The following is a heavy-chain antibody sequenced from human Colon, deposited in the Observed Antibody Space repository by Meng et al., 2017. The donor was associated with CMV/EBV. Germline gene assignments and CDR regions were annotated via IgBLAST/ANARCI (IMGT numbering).Heavy chain of an antibody. J-gene: IGHJ4*02. Sequence: SCKASGGTFSSYTISWVRQAPGKGLEWISYISDSGLSIKYTDSVKGRFTISRDNAKNSLYLQMNSLGAEDTAVYYCARDDDYYSSSGDQRLLEYWGQGTLVTVSS. CDR3: ARDDDYYSSSGDQRLLEY. CDR2: ISDSGLSI. D-gene: IGHD3-22*01. CDR1: GGTFSSYT. V-gene: IGHV3-48*03.